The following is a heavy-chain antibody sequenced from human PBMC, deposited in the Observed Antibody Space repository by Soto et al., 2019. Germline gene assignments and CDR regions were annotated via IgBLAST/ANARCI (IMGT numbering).Heavy chain of an antibody. J-gene: IGHJ4*02. CDR3: ARGRRSGSHFDY. D-gene: IGHD3-3*01. CDR1: GFTFSSYD. Sequence: GGSLRLSCAASGFTFSSYDMHWVRQATGKGLECVSVIGTAGETYYADSVKGRFTISRENAKNSLYLQMNSLRAGDTALYYCARGRRSGSHFDYWGRGILVTVSS. CDR2: IGTAGET. V-gene: IGHV3-13*04.